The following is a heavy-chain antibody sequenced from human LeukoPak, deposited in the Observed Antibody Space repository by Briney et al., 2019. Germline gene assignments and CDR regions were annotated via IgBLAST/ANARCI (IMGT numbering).Heavy chain of an antibody. J-gene: IGHJ4*02. V-gene: IGHV3-23*01. D-gene: IGHD2-15*01. CDR1: GFTFNNYA. Sequence: GGSLRLSCAASGFTFNNYAMSWVRQAPGKGLEWVSAISRSGGSTYYADSVKGRFTISRDNSKNTLYLQMNSLRAEDTAVYYCAKDGAYCSGGSCPHYWGQGTLVTVSS. CDR2: ISRSGGST. CDR3: AKDGAYCSGGSCPHY.